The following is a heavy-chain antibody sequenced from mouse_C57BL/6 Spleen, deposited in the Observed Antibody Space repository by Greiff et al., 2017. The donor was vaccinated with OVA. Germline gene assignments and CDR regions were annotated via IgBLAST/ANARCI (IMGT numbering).Heavy chain of an antibody. CDR3: ARGGDYDGGGFAY. CDR2: INPNNGGT. CDR1: GYTFTDYY. V-gene: IGHV1-26*01. J-gene: IGHJ3*01. Sequence: VQLQQSGPELVKPGASVKISCKASGYTFTDYYMNWVKQSHGKSLEWIGDINPNNGGTSYNQKFKGKATLTVDKSSSTAYMELRSLTSEDSAVYYCARGGDYDGGGFAYWGQGTLVTVSA. D-gene: IGHD2-4*01.